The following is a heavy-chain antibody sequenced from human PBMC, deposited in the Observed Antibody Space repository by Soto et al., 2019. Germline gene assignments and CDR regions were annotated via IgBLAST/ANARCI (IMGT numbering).Heavy chain of an antibody. J-gene: IGHJ4*02. Sequence: QVQLQESGPGLVKPSQTLSLTCTVSGGSISSGGFYWSWIRQHPGKGLEWIGYIDYSGSTYHNPSLRSRVTIALDTSKNQFSLKLSSVTVADTAVYYFAREGGSSWYQFDYWGQGTLVTVSS. D-gene: IGHD6-13*01. CDR1: GGSISSGGFY. CDR2: IDYSGST. CDR3: AREGGSSWYQFDY. V-gene: IGHV4-31*03.